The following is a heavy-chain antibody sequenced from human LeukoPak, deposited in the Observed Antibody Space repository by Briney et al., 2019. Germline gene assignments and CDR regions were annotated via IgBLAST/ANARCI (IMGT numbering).Heavy chain of an antibody. CDR2: INHSGST. J-gene: IGHJ3*02. V-gene: IGHV4-34*01. CDR1: GGSLSGYY. D-gene: IGHD3-22*01. CDR3: ARARKTTMIVAKDAFDI. Sequence: SETLSLTCAAYGGSLSGYYWSWIRQPPGKGLEWIGEINHSGSTNYNPSLKSRVTISVDTSKNQFSLKLSSVTAADTAVYYCARARKTTMIVAKDAFDIWGQGTMVTVSS.